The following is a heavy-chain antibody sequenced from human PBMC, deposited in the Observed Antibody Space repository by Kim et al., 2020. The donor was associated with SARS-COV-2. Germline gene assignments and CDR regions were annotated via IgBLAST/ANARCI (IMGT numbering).Heavy chain of an antibody. CDR3: ARDEGYCSGGSCHDYYYGMDV. D-gene: IGHD2-15*01. V-gene: IGHV1-69*13. Sequence: SVKVSCKASGGTFSSYAISWVRQAPGQGLEWMGGIIPIFGTANYAQKFQGRVTITADESTSTAYMELSSLRSEDTAVYYCARDEGYCSGGSCHDYYYGMDVWGEGTTVSVSS. CDR2: IIPIFGTA. CDR1: GGTFSSYA. J-gene: IGHJ6*04.